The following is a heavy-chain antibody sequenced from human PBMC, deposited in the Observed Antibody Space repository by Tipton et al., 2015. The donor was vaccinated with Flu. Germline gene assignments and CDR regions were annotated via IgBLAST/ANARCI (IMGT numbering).Heavy chain of an antibody. J-gene: IGHJ4*02. CDR3: AKELFRASSGSRGGGY. CDR2: INTLSEVI. Sequence: SLRLSCAASDSSFSSYTMNWVRQAPGQGLEWLSYINTLSEVIYYADSVRGRFTISRDNAKNSLYLQMNSLRAEDTAMYYCAKELFRASSGSRGGGYWGQGTLVTVSS. CDR1: DSSFSSYT. D-gene: IGHD3-10*01. V-gene: IGHV3-48*01.